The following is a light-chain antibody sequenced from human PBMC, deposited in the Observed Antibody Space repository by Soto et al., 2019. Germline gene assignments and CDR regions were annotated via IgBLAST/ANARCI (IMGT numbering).Light chain of an antibody. CDR1: QSISSW. J-gene: IGKJ5*01. CDR2: DAS. V-gene: IGKV1-5*01. Sequence: EILMAQSPATLSASVGDRVTITCRASQSISSWLAWYQQKPGKAPKLLIYDASSLESGVPSRLSGSVYGKDFTLTISSLQPEEWATDDGLPQTNFPLPFCQATRLEIK. CDR3: LPQTNFPLP.